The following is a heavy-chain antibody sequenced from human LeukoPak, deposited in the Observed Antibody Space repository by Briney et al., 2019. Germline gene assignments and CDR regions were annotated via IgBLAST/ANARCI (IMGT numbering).Heavy chain of an antibody. Sequence: PGGSLRLFCEVSGLSFSDYYIDWVRQAPGRGLEWVGRTRNKAKGHTTEYAASLEGRFTISRYGSKNSVYLQMNSLKIEGTAVYYCTRVGYYDRNGDSIDALDIWGEGTWVTVSS. CDR3: TRVGYYDRNGDSIDALDI. V-gene: IGHV3-72*01. CDR2: TRNKAKGHTT. J-gene: IGHJ3*02. D-gene: IGHD3-22*01. CDR1: GLSFSDYY.